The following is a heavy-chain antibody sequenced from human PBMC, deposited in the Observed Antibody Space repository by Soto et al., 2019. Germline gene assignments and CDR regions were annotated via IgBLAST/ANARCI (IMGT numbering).Heavy chain of an antibody. CDR2: ISGSGGST. CDR3: AKDSYYYDSSGLRFDP. J-gene: IGHJ5*02. V-gene: IGHV3-23*01. CDR1: GFTFSSYA. Sequence: VGSLRLSCAASGFTFSSYAMSWVRQAPGKGLEWVSAISGSGGSTYYADSVKGRFTISRDNSKNTLYLQMDSLRAEDTAVYYCAKDSYYYDSSGLRFDPWGQGTLVTVSS. D-gene: IGHD3-22*01.